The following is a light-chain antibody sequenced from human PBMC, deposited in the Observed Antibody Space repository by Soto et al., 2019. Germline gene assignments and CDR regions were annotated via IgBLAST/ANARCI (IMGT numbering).Light chain of an antibody. CDR1: DSDVGAYNF. V-gene: IGLV2-14*01. J-gene: IGLJ3*02. CDR2: EVT. Sequence: QSALTQPASASGSLGQSITIPCTGSDSDVGAYNFVSWYQQRPGTAPKLITYEVTGRPSGVSSRFSGSKSGNTASLNISGLQAEDEADYHCCSYTRTATPWVFGGGTKLTVL. CDR3: CSYTRTATPWV.